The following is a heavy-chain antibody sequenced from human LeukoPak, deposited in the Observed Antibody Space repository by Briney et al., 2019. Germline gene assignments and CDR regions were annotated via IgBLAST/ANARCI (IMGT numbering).Heavy chain of an antibody. V-gene: IGHV4-4*07. CDR1: GGSISSHY. J-gene: IGHJ4*02. D-gene: IGHD2-8*02. CDR2: IYTGGST. Sequence: SETLSLTCTVSGGSISSHYWSWIRQPAGKGLEWIGRIYTGGSTNYNPSLGSRVTMSIDTSKNQFSLKLSSVTAADTAVYYCARDCTGFSCPLFDYWGQGTLVTVSS. CDR3: ARDCTGFSCPLFDY.